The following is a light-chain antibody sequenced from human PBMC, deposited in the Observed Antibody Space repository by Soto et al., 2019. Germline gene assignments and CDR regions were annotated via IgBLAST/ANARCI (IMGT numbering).Light chain of an antibody. J-gene: IGKJ1*01. CDR2: KAS. CDR1: QSISDL. CDR3: QQYNGYWT. Sequence: DIQMTQSPSTLSAFVGDRVTITCRASQSISDLLAWYQQKPGKAPKLLIYKASTLKSGVPSRCSGSGSGTEYTLTISSLQHDDFATYYCQQYNGYWTFGQGTKVEIK. V-gene: IGKV1-5*03.